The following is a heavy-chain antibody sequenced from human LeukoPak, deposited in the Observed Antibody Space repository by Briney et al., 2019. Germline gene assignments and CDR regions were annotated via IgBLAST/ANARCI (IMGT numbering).Heavy chain of an antibody. J-gene: IGHJ4*02. CDR2: IYPGNYDA. CDR3: ARALRAGQGDYVQVL. D-gene: IGHD3-10*02. CDR1: GYRFTNYW. V-gene: IGHV5-51*01. Sequence: GESLKISCKASGYRFTNYWIGWVRQMPGRGLEHMAIIYPGNYDARYSPSFQGQVTISADRSIDTTYPQWSSLKASDTAMYYCARALRAGQGDYVQVLWGQGTLVTVSS.